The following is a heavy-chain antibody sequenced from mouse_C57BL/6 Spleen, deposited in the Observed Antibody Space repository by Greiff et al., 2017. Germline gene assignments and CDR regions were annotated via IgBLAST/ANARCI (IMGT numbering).Heavy chain of an antibody. CDR2: INPYNGGT. CDR3: AIYYDYDGYAMDY. J-gene: IGHJ4*01. D-gene: IGHD2-4*01. CDR1: GYTFTDYY. Sequence: VQLQQSGPVLVKPGASVKMSCKASGYTFTDYYMNWVKQSHGKSLEWIGVINPYNGGTSYNQKFKGKATLTVDKSSSTASMELNSLTSEDSAVYYCAIYYDYDGYAMDYWGQGTSVTVSS. V-gene: IGHV1-19*01.